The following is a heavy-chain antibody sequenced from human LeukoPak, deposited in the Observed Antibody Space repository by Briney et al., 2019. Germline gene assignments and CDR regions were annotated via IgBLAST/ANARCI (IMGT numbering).Heavy chain of an antibody. Sequence: ASVKVSCKVSGYTLTELSMHWVRQAPGKGLEWMGGFDPEDGETIYAQKFQGRVTMTEDTSTDTAYMELSSLRSEDTAVYYCATEGRGIVVVPAAPLGAFDIWGQGTMVTVSS. CDR3: ATEGRGIVVVPAAPLGAFDI. V-gene: IGHV1-24*01. J-gene: IGHJ3*02. D-gene: IGHD2-2*01. CDR2: FDPEDGET. CDR1: GYTLTELS.